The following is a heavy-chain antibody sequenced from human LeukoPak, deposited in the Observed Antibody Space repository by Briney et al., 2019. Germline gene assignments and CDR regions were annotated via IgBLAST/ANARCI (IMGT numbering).Heavy chain of an antibody. CDR2: IDHSGRT. J-gene: IGHJ6*04. CDR3: AREKEYYYMDV. D-gene: IGHD3-16*01. V-gene: IGHV4-38-2*02. Sequence: SETPSLTCDVSGYSISSDYYWTWIRQPPGKGLEYIGSIDHSGRTYYNPSLKSRVTISVDTSKNHFSLRLSSVTAADTAVYYCAREKEYYYMDVWGKGTTVSVSS. CDR1: GYSISSDYY.